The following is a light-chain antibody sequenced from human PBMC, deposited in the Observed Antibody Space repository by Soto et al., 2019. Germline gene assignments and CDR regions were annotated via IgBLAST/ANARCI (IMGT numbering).Light chain of an antibody. Sequence: AIQMTQSPSSLSASVGDRVTITCRASQGIRNDVGWYQQKPGKAPELLIYAASSLQTGVPSRFSGSGSGTDFTLTISRLQPEDFATYYCLQDYSYPRTFGQGTKVDIK. J-gene: IGKJ1*01. V-gene: IGKV1-6*01. CDR3: LQDYSYPRT. CDR2: AAS. CDR1: QGIRND.